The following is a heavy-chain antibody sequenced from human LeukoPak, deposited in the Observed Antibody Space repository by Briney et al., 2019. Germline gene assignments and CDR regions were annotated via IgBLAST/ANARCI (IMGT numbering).Heavy chain of an antibody. Sequence: ASVKVSCKASGYTFTSYYMHWVRQAPGQGLEWMGIINPSGGSTSYAHKFQGRVTMTRDMSTSTVYMELSSLRSEDTAVYYCARGRYYYDILTGYKLDPWGQGTLVTVSS. D-gene: IGHD3-9*01. CDR1: GYTFTSYY. CDR2: INPSGGST. J-gene: IGHJ5*02. V-gene: IGHV1-46*01. CDR3: ARGRYYYDILTGYKLDP.